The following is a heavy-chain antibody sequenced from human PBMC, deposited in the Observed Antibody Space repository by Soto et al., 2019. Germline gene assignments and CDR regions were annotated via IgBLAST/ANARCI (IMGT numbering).Heavy chain of an antibody. CDR3: AREGALLRYFDWSSIDY. V-gene: IGHV3-7*01. D-gene: IGHD3-9*01. CDR1: GFTFGSYW. J-gene: IGHJ4*02. Sequence: GGSLRLSCAASGFTFGSYWMSWVRQAPGKGLEWVANIKQDGSEKYYVDSVKGRFTISRDNAKNSLYLQMNSLRAEDTAVYYCAREGALLRYFDWSSIDYWGQGTLVTVSS. CDR2: IKQDGSEK.